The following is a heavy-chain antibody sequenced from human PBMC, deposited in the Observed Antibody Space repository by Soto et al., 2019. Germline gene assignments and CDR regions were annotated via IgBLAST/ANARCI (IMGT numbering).Heavy chain of an antibody. Sequence: QVQLVQSGAEVKKPGSSVKVSCTASEGTFNSYTLSWVRQAPGQGLEWMGRVIPMLGMADFAQKFQGRVMITADQSTSTAYMVLSSLRSDATGLYYCATNYGSGSTHFDYWGQGTLITVSS. J-gene: IGHJ4*02. CDR2: VIPMLGMA. CDR3: ATNYGSGSTHFDY. D-gene: IGHD3-10*01. V-gene: IGHV1-69*02. CDR1: EGTFNSYT.